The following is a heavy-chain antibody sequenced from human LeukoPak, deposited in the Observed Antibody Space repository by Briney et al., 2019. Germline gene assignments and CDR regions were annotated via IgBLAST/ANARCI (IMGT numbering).Heavy chain of an antibody. CDR1: GFTFSSYA. CDR3: AGRGDSSGYNYIDY. CDR2: ISSSGNTI. J-gene: IGHJ4*02. V-gene: IGHV3-48*04. D-gene: IGHD3-22*01. Sequence: GGSLRLSCAASGFTFSSYAMNWIRQAPGKGLEWVSYISSSGNTIYYADSVKGRFTISRDNAKNSLYLQMNSLRAEDTALYYCAGRGDSSGYNYIDYWGQGTLVTVSS.